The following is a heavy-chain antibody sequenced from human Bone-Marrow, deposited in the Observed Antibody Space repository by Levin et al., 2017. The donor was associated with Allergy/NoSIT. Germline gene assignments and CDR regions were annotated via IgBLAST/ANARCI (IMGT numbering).Heavy chain of an antibody. Sequence: PGGSLRLSCAASGFTFSSYAMHWVRQAPGKGLEWVAVISYDGSNKYYADSVKGRLTISRDNSKNTLYLQMNSLRAEDTAVYYCARVRIPYSYGHGAFDYWGQGTLVTVSS. J-gene: IGHJ4*02. CDR1: GFTFSSYA. CDR3: ARVRIPYSYGHGAFDY. D-gene: IGHD5-18*01. V-gene: IGHV3-30-3*01. CDR2: ISYDGSNK.